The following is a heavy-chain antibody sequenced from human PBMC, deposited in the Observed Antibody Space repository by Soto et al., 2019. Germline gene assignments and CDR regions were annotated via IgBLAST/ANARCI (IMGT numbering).Heavy chain of an antibody. D-gene: IGHD7-27*01. CDR2: ISYDGSNK. Sequence: GGSLRLSCAASGFTFSSYAMHWVRQAPGKGLEWVAVISYDGSNKYYADSVKGRFTISRENAKNSLYLQMNSLRAGDTAVYYCARSPPLTNYYYYSYMDVWGKGTTVTVSS. CDR3: ARSPPLTNYYYYSYMDV. V-gene: IGHV3-30-3*01. CDR1: GFTFSSYA. J-gene: IGHJ6*03.